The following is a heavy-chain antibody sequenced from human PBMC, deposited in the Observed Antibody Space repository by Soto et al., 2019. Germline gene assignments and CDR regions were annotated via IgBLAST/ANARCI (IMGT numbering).Heavy chain of an antibody. V-gene: IGHV3-74*01. D-gene: IGHD1-26*01. CDR2: INSDGSST. CDR3: AREGLGIGDF. Sequence: VQLVESGGGLVQPGGSLRLSCAASGFTFSSYWMHWVRQAPGKGLVWVSCINSDGSSTRYADSVKGRFTISRDNAKNTLYLQMNSLRAEDTAVYYCAREGLGIGDFWGQGTLVTVSS. J-gene: IGHJ4*02. CDR1: GFTFSSYW.